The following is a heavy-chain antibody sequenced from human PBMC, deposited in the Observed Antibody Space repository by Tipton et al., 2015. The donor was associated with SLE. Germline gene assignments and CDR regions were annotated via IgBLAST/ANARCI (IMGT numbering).Heavy chain of an antibody. J-gene: IGHJ4*02. V-gene: IGHV4-34*01. CDR1: GGSFSGYF. D-gene: IGHD3-16*02. CDR3: ARLAKSGGVIVQLVIDY. Sequence: GLVKPSETLYLTCAVSGGSFSGYFWSWIRQPPGKGLEWIGTIYSSMSMYYNPSLKSRVTMSVDMSKNQFSLKLSSVTAADTAVYYCARLAKSGGVIVQLVIDYWGQGTLVTVSS. CDR2: IYSSMSM.